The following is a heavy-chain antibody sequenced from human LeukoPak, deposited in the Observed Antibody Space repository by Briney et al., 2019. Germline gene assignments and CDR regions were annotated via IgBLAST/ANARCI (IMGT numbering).Heavy chain of an antibody. Sequence: PGGTPRLSCAASGFTFSSYGMSWIRQPPGKGLEWIGEINHSGSTNYNPSLKSRVTISADTSKNQFSLKLSSVTAADTAVYYCASLTLTYNPFDFWGQGTLVTVSS. CDR2: INHSGST. CDR1: GFTFSSYG. CDR3: ASLTLTYNPFDF. J-gene: IGHJ4*02. D-gene: IGHD1-1*01. V-gene: IGHV4-34*01.